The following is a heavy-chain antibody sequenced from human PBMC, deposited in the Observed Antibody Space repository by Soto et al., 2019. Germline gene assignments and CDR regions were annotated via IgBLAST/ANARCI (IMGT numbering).Heavy chain of an antibody. J-gene: IGHJ6*02. CDR1: GFTFSTYG. Sequence: QVQLVESGGGVVQPGRSLRLSCAASGFTFSTYGMHWVRQAPGKGLEWVAVISYDGRNKYYADSVKGRLTISRDNSKKTLYLQMNSLRAEDTAVYYCAKGQHCSSTSCYFYHYGMDVWGQGTTVAVSS. V-gene: IGHV3-30*18. CDR2: ISYDGRNK. D-gene: IGHD2-2*01. CDR3: AKGQHCSSTSCYFYHYGMDV.